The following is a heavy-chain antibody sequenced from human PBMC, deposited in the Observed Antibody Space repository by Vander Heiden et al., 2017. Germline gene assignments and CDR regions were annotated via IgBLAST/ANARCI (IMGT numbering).Heavy chain of an antibody. CDR1: GFTFSSYS. J-gene: IGHJ6*02. Sequence: EVQLVESGGGLVKPGGSLRLSCAASGFTFSSYSMNWVRQAPGKGLEWVSSISSSSSYIYYADSVKGRFTISRDNAKNSLYLQMKSLRAEDTAVYYCASGHDYGHYGMDVWGQGTTVTVSS. CDR3: ASGHDYGHYGMDV. CDR2: ISSSSSYI. V-gene: IGHV3-21*01. D-gene: IGHD4-17*01.